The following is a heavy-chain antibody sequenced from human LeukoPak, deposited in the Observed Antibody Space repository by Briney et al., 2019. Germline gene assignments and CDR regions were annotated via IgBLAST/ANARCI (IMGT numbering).Heavy chain of an antibody. V-gene: IGHV3-23*01. CDR3: AQAYSIGWYPC. J-gene: IGHJ4*02. CDR1: GFTISNYG. D-gene: IGHD6-19*01. CDR2: IRLSGDTE. Sequence: GGSLRLSCAVSGFTISNYGMSWVRQAPGKGLEWVSAIRLSGDTEYYADSVKGRFIISRDSSRNTLYLQINSLRPEDTALCDCAQAYSIGWYPCGGQGTLVTVSS.